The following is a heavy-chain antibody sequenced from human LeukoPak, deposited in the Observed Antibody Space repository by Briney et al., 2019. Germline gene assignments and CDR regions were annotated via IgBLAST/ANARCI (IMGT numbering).Heavy chain of an antibody. V-gene: IGHV3-23*01. CDR2: ISGSGGST. D-gene: IGHD4-17*01. CDR3: AKGSFGDPRDYYYYYYMDV. J-gene: IGHJ6*03. Sequence: GGSLRLSCAASGFTFSSYAMSWVRQAPGKGLEWVSAISGSGGSTYYADSVKGRFTISRDNSKNTLYLQMNSLRAGDTAVYYCAKGSFGDPRDYYYYYYMDVWGKGTTVTVSS. CDR1: GFTFSSYA.